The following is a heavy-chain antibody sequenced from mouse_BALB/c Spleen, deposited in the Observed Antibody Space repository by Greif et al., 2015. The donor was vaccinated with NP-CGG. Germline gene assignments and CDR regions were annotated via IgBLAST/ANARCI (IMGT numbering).Heavy chain of an antibody. CDR3: ARKGWLLPPYYYAMDY. J-gene: IGHJ4*01. CDR2: IWSGGST. V-gene: IGHV2-2*02. Sequence: QVQLQQSGPGLVQPSQSLSITCTVSGFSLTSYGVHWVRQSPGKGLEWLGVIWSGGSTDYNAAFISRLSISKDNSKSQVFFKMNSLQANDTATYYCARKGWLLPPYYYAMDYWGQGTSVTVSS. D-gene: IGHD2-3*01. CDR1: GFSLTSYG.